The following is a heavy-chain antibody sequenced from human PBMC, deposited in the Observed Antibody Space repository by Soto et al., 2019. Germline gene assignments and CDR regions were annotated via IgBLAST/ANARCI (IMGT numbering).Heavy chain of an antibody. CDR2: IWYDGSNK. CDR3: ARDLDYYDSTERGLGY. Sequence: QVQLVESGGGVVQPGRSLRLSCAASGFTFSSYGMHWVRQAPGKGLEWVAVIWYDGSNKYYADSVKGRFTISRDNSKNTLYLQMNSLRAEDTAVYYCARDLDYYDSTERGLGYWGQGTLVTVSS. CDR1: GFTFSSYG. V-gene: IGHV3-33*01. D-gene: IGHD3-22*01. J-gene: IGHJ4*02.